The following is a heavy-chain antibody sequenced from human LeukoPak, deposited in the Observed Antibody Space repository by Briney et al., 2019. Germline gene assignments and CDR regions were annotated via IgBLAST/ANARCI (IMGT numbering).Heavy chain of an antibody. J-gene: IGHJ4*02. CDR3: AKVYLFNDYEGGYFDY. CDR1: GFTFSGYA. Sequence: GGSLRLSCAASGFTFSGYAMSWVRQAPGKGLEWVSAISGSGGSTYYADSVKGRFTISRDNSKNTLYLQMNSLRAEDTAVYHCAKVYLFNDYEGGYFDYWGQGTLVTVSS. CDR2: ISGSGGST. V-gene: IGHV3-23*01. D-gene: IGHD4-17*01.